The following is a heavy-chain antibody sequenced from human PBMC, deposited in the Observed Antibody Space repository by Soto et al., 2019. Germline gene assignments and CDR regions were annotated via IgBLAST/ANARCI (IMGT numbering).Heavy chain of an antibody. J-gene: IGHJ4*02. V-gene: IGHV3-49*04. CDR1: GFTFGDYA. CDR3: SRDLLGGSGTYCRY. Sequence: EVQLVDSGGGLVQPGRSLRLSCTGSGFTFGDYAVSWVRQAPGKGLAWVGFMRSKAYGATTEYAASVKGRFSISRDDSKRVAYLQMNSLKIEDTAVYYCSRDLLGGSGTYCRYWGQGTLVTVSS. CDR2: MRSKAYGATT. D-gene: IGHD3-10*01.